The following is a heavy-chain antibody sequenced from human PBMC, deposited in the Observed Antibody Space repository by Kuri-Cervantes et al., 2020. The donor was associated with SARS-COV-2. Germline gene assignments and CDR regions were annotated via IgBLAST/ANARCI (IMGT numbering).Heavy chain of an antibody. CDR2: ISSGGSXI. CDR1: GXPFSDYY. D-gene: IGHD2-15*01. J-gene: IGHJ6*02. V-gene: IGHV3-11*01. CDR3: XXTGLPGWYXXYGMDV. Sequence: GGSLRLSCAASGXPFSDYYRSWIRQAPGKGLEWVSXISSGGSXIYYADSVKGRFTISRDNAKXPLYLQMNSLRAEDTAVYYCXXTGLPGWYXXYGMDVWGQGTTVTVSS.